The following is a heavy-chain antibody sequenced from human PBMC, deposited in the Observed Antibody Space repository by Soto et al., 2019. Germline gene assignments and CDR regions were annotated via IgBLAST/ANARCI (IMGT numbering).Heavy chain of an antibody. D-gene: IGHD3-10*01. CDR2: ISGGGTTI. J-gene: IGHJ4*02. CDR3: AGDPYYYGSAF. V-gene: IGHV3-11*01. Sequence: PGGSLRLSCAASGFRFSDHYMTWIRQAPGKGLEWVSKISGGGTTIYYADSVKGRFTVSRDNAKNSLYLQMNSLRTEDTAVYYCAGDPYYYGSAFWGQGXLVTVYS. CDR1: GFRFSDHY.